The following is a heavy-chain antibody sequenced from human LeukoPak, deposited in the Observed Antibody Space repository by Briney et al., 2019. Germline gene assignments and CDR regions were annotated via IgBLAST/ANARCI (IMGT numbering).Heavy chain of an antibody. Sequence: GGSLRLSCAASGFTFSTYAMSWVRQAPRKGLDWFSAITDNGGDTYYADSVRGRFTISRDNSKNTLYLQMNSLRAEDTAVYYCAKMVTMVRGGPFDYWGQGTLVTVSS. V-gene: IGHV3-23*01. D-gene: IGHD3-10*01. CDR3: AKMVTMVRGGPFDY. CDR1: GFTFSTYA. J-gene: IGHJ4*02. CDR2: ITDNGGDT.